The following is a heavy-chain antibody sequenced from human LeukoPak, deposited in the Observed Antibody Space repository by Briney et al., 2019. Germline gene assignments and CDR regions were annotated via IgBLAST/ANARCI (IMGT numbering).Heavy chain of an antibody. D-gene: IGHD1-14*01. CDR3: ARDLPRAPQPINWFDP. J-gene: IGHJ5*02. CDR2: IYYSGST. V-gene: IGHV4-39*07. CDR1: GGSISSSSYY. Sequence: SETLSLTCTVSGGSISSSSYYWGWIRQPPGKGLEWIGSIYYSGSTYYNPSLKSRVTISVDTSKNQFSLKLSSVTAADTGVYYCARDLPRAPQPINWFDPWGQGTLVTVSS.